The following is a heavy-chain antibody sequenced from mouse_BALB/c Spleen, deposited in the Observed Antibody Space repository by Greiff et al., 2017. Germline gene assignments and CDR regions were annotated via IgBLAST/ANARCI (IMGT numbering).Heavy chain of an antibody. CDR3: ARKEYGNYYWYFDV. J-gene: IGHJ1*01. CDR1: GYSITSDYA. V-gene: IGHV3-2*02. D-gene: IGHD2-10*02. Sequence: EVQLQESGPGLVKPSQSLSLTCTVTGYSITSDYAWNWIRQFPGNKLEWMGYISYSGSTSYNPSLKSRISITRDTSKNQFFLQLNSVTTEDTATYYCARKEYGNYYWYFDVWGAGTTVTVSS. CDR2: ISYSGST.